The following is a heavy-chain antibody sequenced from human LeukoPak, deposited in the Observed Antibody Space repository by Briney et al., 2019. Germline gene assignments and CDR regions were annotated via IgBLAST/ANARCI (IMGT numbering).Heavy chain of an antibody. Sequence: GGSLRLSCAASGFTFSSYGMNWVRQAPGKGLEWVSAISGSGGNTYYADSVKGRFTISRDNSKDTLYLQMNSLRAEDTAIYYCAKGPFFYYDASGYNYFESWGQGTLVTVSS. V-gene: IGHV3-23*01. D-gene: IGHD3-22*01. J-gene: IGHJ4*02. CDR1: GFTFSSYG. CDR3: AKGPFFYYDASGYNYFES. CDR2: ISGSGGNT.